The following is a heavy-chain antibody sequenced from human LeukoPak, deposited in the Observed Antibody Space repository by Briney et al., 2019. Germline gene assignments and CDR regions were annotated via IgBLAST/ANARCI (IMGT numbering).Heavy chain of an antibody. J-gene: IGHJ4*02. CDR2: IKQDGSEK. CDR1: GFTFSSYW. Sequence: GGSLRLSCAASGFTFSSYWMTWVRQAPGKGLEWVANIKQDGSEKYYVDSVKGRFTISRDNSKNSLYLQMNSLRAEDTAVYYCAREGGYSSSYFDYWGQGTLVTVSS. CDR3: AREGGYSSSYFDY. D-gene: IGHD6-13*01. V-gene: IGHV3-7*01.